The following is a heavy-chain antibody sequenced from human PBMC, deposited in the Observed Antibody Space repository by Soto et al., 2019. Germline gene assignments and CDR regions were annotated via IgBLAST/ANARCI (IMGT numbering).Heavy chain of an antibody. Sequence: QVQLVQSGAEVKKPGASVKVSCKSPGNTFTRYYMHWVRQAPGQGLEWMGIINPSSGSTRYKQKFQPRVTMTGDTSTSTVYMELSSLRSADTAVYYCARERVASATNFENSALDVWGQGTMVTV. V-gene: IGHV1-46*01. CDR1: GNTFTRYY. CDR3: ARERVASATNFENSALDV. D-gene: IGHD1-26*01. CDR2: INPSSGST. J-gene: IGHJ3*01.